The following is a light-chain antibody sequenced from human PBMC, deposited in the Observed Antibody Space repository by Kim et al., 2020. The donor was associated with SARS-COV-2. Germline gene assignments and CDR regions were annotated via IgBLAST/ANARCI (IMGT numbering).Light chain of an antibody. J-gene: IGKJ4*01. Sequence: EIVMTQSPATLSVSPGDTATLACRASQSVSSSLAWYQQKPGQAPRLLIYGASTRATGISARFSGSASGTEFTLTISSLQSEDFAVYYCQQYNIWPRTFGGGTKVDIK. V-gene: IGKV3D-15*01. CDR3: QQYNIWPRT. CDR1: QSVSSS. CDR2: GAS.